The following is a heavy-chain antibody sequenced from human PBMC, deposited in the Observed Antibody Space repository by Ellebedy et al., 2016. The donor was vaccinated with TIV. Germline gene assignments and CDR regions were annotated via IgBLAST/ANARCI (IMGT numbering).Heavy chain of an antibody. D-gene: IGHD6-19*01. CDR2: ITGGGVTS. J-gene: IGHJ3*02. CDR1: GFTFSGYA. V-gene: IGHV3-23*01. CDR3: AKKGSVWFGDAFDI. Sequence: GGSLRLSCAASGFTFSGYAMTWVRQAPGKGLEWVASITGGGVTSYYADSVKGRFTISRDNSKNALYLQMNSLRAADTAVYYCAKKGSVWFGDAFDIWGQGTMITVSS.